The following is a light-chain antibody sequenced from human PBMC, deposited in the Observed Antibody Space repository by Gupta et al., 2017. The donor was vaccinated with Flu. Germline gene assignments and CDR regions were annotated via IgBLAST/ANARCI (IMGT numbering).Light chain of an antibody. V-gene: IGLV1-40*01. CDR3: QSYASSLRGPGV. CDR1: TSNIGAGYD. Sequence: QSVLTHPPSVSGAPGQRVTISCTGSTSNIGAGYDVHWYQQLPGTAPKLLIYDDMKRPSGVPDRFSGSKSGTSASLAITGLQAEDEADYYCQSYASSLRGPGVFGGGTELTVL. J-gene: IGLJ2*01. CDR2: DDM.